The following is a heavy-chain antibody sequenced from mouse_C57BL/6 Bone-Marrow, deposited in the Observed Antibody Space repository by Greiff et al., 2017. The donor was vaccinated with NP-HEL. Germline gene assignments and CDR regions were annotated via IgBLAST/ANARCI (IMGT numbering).Heavy chain of an antibody. J-gene: IGHJ1*03. V-gene: IGHV6-3*01. D-gene: IGHD1-1*01. CDR3: TGRGYGSSYGYFDV. CDR2: IRLKSDNYAT. CDR1: GFTFSNYW. Sequence: DVQLVESGGGLVQPGGSMKLSCVASGFTFSNYWMNWVRQSPEKGLEWVAQIRLKSDNYATHYAESVKGRFTISRDDSKSSVYLQMNNLRAEDTGIYYGTGRGYGSSYGYFDVWGTGTTVTVSS.